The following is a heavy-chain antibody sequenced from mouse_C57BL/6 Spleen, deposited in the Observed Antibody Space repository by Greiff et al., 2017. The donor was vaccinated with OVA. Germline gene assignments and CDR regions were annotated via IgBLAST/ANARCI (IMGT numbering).Heavy chain of an antibody. CDR1: GYSITSGYY. D-gene: IGHD1-1*01. V-gene: IGHV3-6*01. CDR2: ISYDGSN. J-gene: IGHJ3*01. Sequence: EVKLVESGPGLVKPSQSLSLTCSVTGYSITSGYYWNWIRQFPGNKLEWMGYISYDGSNNYNPSLKNRISITRDTSKNQFFLKLNSVTTEDTATYYCARGFYYYGSGAYWGQGTLVTVSA. CDR3: ARGFYYYGSGAY.